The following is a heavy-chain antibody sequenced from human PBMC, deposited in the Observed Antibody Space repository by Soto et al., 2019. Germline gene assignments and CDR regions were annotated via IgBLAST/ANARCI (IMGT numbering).Heavy chain of an antibody. CDR3: ARHVLPCTASTCYGIDV. J-gene: IGHJ6*02. CDR1: GYSFTSYW. V-gene: IGHV5-51*01. Sequence: GESLKISCKGSGYSFTSYWIGWVRQMPGKGLGWMGIIYPGDSNTRYSPSFQGQVTISADKSVSAAYLQWNSLNASDTAMYYCARHVLPCTASTCYGIDVWGQGTTVTVSS. CDR2: IYPGDSNT.